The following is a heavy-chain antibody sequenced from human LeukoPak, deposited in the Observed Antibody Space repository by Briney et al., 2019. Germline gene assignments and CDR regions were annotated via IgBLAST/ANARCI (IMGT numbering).Heavy chain of an antibody. J-gene: IGHJ4*02. D-gene: IGHD6-19*01. CDR3: ARDRVAGSVDY. Sequence: GGSLRLSCVASGFTFNTYAMSWVRQAPGKGLEWVANIKQDGSEKYYVDSVKGRFTISRDNAKNSLYLQMNSLRAEDTAVYYCARDRVAGSVDYWGQGTLVTVSS. CDR1: GFTFNTYA. CDR2: IKQDGSEK. V-gene: IGHV3-7*03.